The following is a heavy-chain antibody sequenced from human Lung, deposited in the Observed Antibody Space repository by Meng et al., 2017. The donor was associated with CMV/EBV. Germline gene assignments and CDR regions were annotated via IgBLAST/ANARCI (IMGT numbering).Heavy chain of an antibody. D-gene: IGHD3-10*01. J-gene: IGHJ3*02. V-gene: IGHV4-59*01. CDR3: ARPMIRGPYDGFHI. CDR2: IYYSGST. Sequence: SETLSLXCTVSGGSFSTYYWSWIRQPPGKGLEWIGYIYYSGSTSYNPSLKSRVTISVDTSKNQFSLKLTSVTAADTAVHYCARPMIRGPYDGFHIWGQGTMVTVSS. CDR1: GGSFSTYY.